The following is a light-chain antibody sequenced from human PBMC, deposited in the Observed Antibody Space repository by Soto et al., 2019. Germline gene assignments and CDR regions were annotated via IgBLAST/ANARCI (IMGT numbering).Light chain of an antibody. CDR1: QSITTG. J-gene: IGKJ2*01. V-gene: IGKV1-5*03. CDR2: KAT. Sequence: DIQMTQSPSTLSASVGDRVTITCRASQSITTGLAWYQQKPGKAPKLLIYKATNLQSGVPSRFSGSGSGTEFSLTISSLQPEDFAIYYCQQYNDYQYTFGQGTKLELK. CDR3: QQYNDYQYT.